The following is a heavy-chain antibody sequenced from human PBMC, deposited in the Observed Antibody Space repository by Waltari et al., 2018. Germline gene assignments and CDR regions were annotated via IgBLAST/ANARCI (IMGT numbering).Heavy chain of an antibody. CDR2: ISGSGGST. Sequence: ELQLVESGGGLVQPGGSLRLSCAASGFTFASYAMNWVRQAPGKGLEWVSGISGSGGSTYYADSVKGRFTISRDNAESTLYLQMNSLGAEDTAVYYCAKSGLQSSGFGYFFDYWGQGTLVTVSA. J-gene: IGHJ4*02. CDR1: GFTFASYA. CDR3: AKSGLQSSGFGYFFDY. D-gene: IGHD3-3*01. V-gene: IGHV3-23*04.